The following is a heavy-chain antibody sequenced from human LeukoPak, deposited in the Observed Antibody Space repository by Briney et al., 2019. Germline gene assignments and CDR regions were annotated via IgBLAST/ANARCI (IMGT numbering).Heavy chain of an antibody. CDR2: IYYSGST. J-gene: IGHJ4*02. CDR3: ARTYYYSSSGFYFDY. CDR1: GGSISSSSYY. Sequence: SETLSLTCTVSGGSISSSSYYWGWIRQPPGKGLEWIGSIYYSGSTYYNPSLKSRVTISVDTSKNQSSLKLSSVTAADTAVYYCARTYYYSSSGFYFDYWGQGTLVTVSS. V-gene: IGHV4-39*07. D-gene: IGHD3-22*01.